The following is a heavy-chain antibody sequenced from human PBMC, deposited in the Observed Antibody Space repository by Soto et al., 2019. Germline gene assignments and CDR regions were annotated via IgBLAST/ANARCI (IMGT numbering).Heavy chain of an antibody. D-gene: IGHD6-6*01. CDR3: ARVRSSTFYYYGMDV. CDR1: GFTFSSYW. V-gene: IGHV3-74*01. J-gene: IGHJ6*02. CDR2: INSDGSST. Sequence: LRLSCAASGFTFSSYWMHWVRQAPGKGLVWVSRINSDGSSTSYADSVKGRFTISRDNAKNTLYLQMNSLRAEDTAVYYCARVRSSTFYYYGMDVWGQGTTVTVSS.